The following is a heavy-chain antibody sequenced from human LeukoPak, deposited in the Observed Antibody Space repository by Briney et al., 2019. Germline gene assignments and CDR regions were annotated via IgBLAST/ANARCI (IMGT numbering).Heavy chain of an antibody. CDR1: GGSFSGYY. J-gene: IGHJ6*04. D-gene: IGHD2-2*01. CDR2: INHSGST. Sequence: SETLSLTCAVYGGSFSGYYWSWLRQPPGKGLEWLGEINHSGSTNYNPSLKSRVTISVDTSKNQFSLKLSSVTAADTAVYYCARAGGYCSSTSCRRYYGMDVWGKGTTVTVSS. CDR3: ARAGGYCSSTSCRRYYGMDV. V-gene: IGHV4-34*01.